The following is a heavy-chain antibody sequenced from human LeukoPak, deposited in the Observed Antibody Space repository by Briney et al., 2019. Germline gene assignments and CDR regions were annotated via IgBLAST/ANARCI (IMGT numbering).Heavy chain of an antibody. Sequence: SETLSLTCIASGGSISSTSYYWGWIRRPPGRGLEWIGGIIYSGDTKFNPSLKSRVTISVDTTKNQFSLKLTSVTAADTAVYYCARACSSTSCHQIGVNWFDPWGQGTLVTVSS. V-gene: IGHV4-39*01. CDR3: ARACSSTSCHQIGVNWFDP. CDR1: GGSISSTSYY. CDR2: IIYSGDT. D-gene: IGHD2-2*01. J-gene: IGHJ5*02.